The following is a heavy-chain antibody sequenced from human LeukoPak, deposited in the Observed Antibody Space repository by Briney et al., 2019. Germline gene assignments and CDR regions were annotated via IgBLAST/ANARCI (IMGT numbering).Heavy chain of an antibody. CDR3: ARAGPRGTFNWFDP. CDR2: IYSGGSS. V-gene: IGHV3-66*01. CDR1: GFTVSTNY. Sequence: GGSLRLSCAASGFTVSTNYMSWVRQAPGKGLEWVSVIYSGGSSYYADSVKGRFTISRDNSKNTLYLQMNSLRAEDTAVYYCARAGPRGTFNWFDPCGQGTLVTVSS. J-gene: IGHJ5*02. D-gene: IGHD3-16*01.